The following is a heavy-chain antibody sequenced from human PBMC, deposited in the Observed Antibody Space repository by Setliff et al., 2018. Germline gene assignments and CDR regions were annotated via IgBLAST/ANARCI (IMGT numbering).Heavy chain of an antibody. J-gene: IGHJ6*03. V-gene: IGHV1-18*01. CDR1: GYTFTNYG. Sequence: ASVKVSCKASGYTFTNYGISWVRQAPGQGLEWMGWISAYNDNTNYAQKVQGRVTMTTDTSTSTAYMELRSLTSDDTAVYYCAREGRRYYDSSGYYYDPYYYYYMGVWGKGTTVTVSS. CDR3: AREGRRYYDSSGYYYDPYYYYYMGV. CDR2: ISAYNDNT. D-gene: IGHD3-22*01.